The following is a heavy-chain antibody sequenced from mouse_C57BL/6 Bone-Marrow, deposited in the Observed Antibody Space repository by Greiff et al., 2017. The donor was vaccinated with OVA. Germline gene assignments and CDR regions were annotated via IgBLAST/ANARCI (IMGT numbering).Heavy chain of an antibody. CDR2: IYPGSGNI. V-gene: IGHV1-76*01. J-gene: IGHJ2*01. Sequence: VQLQQSGAELVRPGASVKLSCKASGYTFTAYYIRWVKQRPGQGLEWIARIYPGSGNIYYNEKFKGKATLTAEKSSSTAYMQLSSLTSDDSAIYVCARADRLGDYVDYWGQGTTLTVSS. D-gene: IGHD2-14*01. CDR3: ARADRLGDYVDY. CDR1: GYTFTAYY.